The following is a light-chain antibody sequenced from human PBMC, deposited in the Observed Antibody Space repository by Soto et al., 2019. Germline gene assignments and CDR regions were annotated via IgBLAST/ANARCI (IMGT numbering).Light chain of an antibody. CDR1: TTDIGDYNY. Sequence: QSALTQPASVSGSPGQSITISCTGTTTDIGDYNYVSWYQHHSGKAPKLMIYEVSNRPSGVSKRFSGSKSGNTASLTISGLQAEDEADYYCTSYTSSSTLVVFGGGTKLTVL. V-gene: IGLV2-14*01. CDR3: TSYTSSSTLVV. CDR2: EVS. J-gene: IGLJ3*02.